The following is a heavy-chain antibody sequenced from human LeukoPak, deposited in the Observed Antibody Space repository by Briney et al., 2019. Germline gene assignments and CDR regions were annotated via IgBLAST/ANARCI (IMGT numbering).Heavy chain of an antibody. V-gene: IGHV1-46*01. CDR1: GYSFTSYY. CDR3: ARDNSVGDNAWWFDP. Sequence: GASVKVSCKTSGYSFTSYYMNWVRQAPGQGLEWMGLINPTGGSTGYAQKFQGRVTMTRDMSTSTDYMELSSLRSEDTAIYYCARDNSVGDNAWWFDPWGQGTLVTVSS. J-gene: IGHJ5*02. CDR2: INPTGGST. D-gene: IGHD1-26*01.